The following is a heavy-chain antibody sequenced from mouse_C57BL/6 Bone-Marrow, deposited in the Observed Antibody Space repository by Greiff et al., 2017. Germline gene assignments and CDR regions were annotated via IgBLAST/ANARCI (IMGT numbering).Heavy chain of an antibody. CDR3: ARGGNLYGNYEFAY. J-gene: IGHJ3*01. D-gene: IGHD2-1*01. Sequence: VQLQQSGAELMKPGASVKLSCKATGYTFTGYWIQWVKQRPGHGLEWIGEILPGSGSTNYNEKFKGKATFTADTSSNTAYMQLSSLTTEDSAIYYCARGGNLYGNYEFAYWGQGTLVTVSA. CDR2: ILPGSGST. CDR1: GYTFTGYW. V-gene: IGHV1-9*01.